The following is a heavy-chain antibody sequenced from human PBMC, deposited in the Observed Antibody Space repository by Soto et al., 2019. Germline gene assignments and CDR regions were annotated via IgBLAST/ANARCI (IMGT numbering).Heavy chain of an antibody. D-gene: IGHD2-15*01. Sequence: QVQLVQSGAEVKKPGASVKVSCKASGYTFTSYAMHWVRQAPGQRLEWMGWINAGNGNTKYSQKFQGRVTITRDTSASTAXXXLXXXXXXXXXXXXXXXXFLGYCSGGSCPFDYXXXGXXXTVSX. J-gene: IGHJ4*01. CDR3: XXXFLGYCSGGSCPFDY. CDR1: GYTFTSYA. CDR2: INAGNGNT. V-gene: IGHV1-3*01.